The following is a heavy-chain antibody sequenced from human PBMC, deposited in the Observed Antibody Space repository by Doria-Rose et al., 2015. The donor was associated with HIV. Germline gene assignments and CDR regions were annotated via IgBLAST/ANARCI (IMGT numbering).Heavy chain of an antibody. CDR2: IFSDDER. J-gene: IGHJ4*02. CDR3: ARIKSSRWYHKYYFDF. CDR1: GVSLSSPGMG. Sequence: QVTLKESGPVLVKPTETLTLTCTVSGVSLSSPGMGVSWIRQPPGKALGWLANIFSDDERSYKTSLKSILTTSRCTSKSQVVLTMTDMDPVDTATYYCARIKSSRWYHKYYFDFWGQGTLVIVSA. D-gene: IGHD6-13*01. V-gene: IGHV2-26*01.